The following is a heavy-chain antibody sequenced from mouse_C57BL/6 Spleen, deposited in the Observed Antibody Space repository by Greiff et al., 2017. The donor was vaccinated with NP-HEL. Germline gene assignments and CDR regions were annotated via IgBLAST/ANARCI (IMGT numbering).Heavy chain of an antibody. Sequence: QVQLKESGAELARPGASVKMSCKASGYTFTSYTMHWVKQRPGQGLEWIGYINPSSGYTKYKQKFKDKATLTADKSSSTAYMQLSSLTSEDSAVYYCASPITTVLATGAMDYWGQGTSVTVAS. V-gene: IGHV1-4*01. CDR3: ASPITTVLATGAMDY. D-gene: IGHD1-1*01. CDR1: GYTFTSYT. J-gene: IGHJ4*01. CDR2: INPSSGYT.